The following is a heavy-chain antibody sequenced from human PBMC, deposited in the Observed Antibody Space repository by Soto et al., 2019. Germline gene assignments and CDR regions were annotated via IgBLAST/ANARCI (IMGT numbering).Heavy chain of an antibody. V-gene: IGHV4-34*01. CDR3: ARARAAAGMRKYYYGMDV. J-gene: IGHJ6*02. CDR1: GGSFSGYY. Sequence: PSETLSLTCAVYGGSFSGYYWRWIRQPPGKGLEWIGEINHSGSTNYNPSLESRVTISVDTSKNQFSLKVSSVTAADTAVYYCARARAAAGMRKYYYGMDVWGQGTTVTVSS. CDR2: INHSGST. D-gene: IGHD6-13*01.